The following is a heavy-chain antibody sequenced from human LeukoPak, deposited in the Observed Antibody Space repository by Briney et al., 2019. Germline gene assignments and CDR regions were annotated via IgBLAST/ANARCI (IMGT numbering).Heavy chain of an antibody. Sequence: ASVKVSCKASGYTFTSYYMHWVRQAPGQGLEWMGIINPSGGSTSYAQKFQGRVTMTRDTSTSTVYMELSSLRSEDTAVYYCARDGCSSTSCYLGFYYYMDVWGKGTTVTIPS. D-gene: IGHD2-2*01. CDR1: GYTFTSYY. CDR3: ARDGCSSTSCYLGFYYYMDV. CDR2: INPSGGST. V-gene: IGHV1-46*01. J-gene: IGHJ6*03.